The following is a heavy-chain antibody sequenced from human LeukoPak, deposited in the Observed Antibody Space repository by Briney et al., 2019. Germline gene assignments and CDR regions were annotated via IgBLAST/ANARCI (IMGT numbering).Heavy chain of an antibody. CDR2: IYWDDDE. CDR3: ARGIVVVVAATVYFDY. CDR1: GFSLSTNGVG. V-gene: IGHV2-5*02. Sequence: SGPTLVNPTQTLTLTCTFSGFSLSTNGVGVGWIRQPPGKALEWLALIYWDDDERYSPSLKSRLTITKDTSKNQVVLTMTNMDPVDTATYYCARGIVVVVAATVYFDYWGQGTLVTVSS. D-gene: IGHD2-15*01. J-gene: IGHJ4*02.